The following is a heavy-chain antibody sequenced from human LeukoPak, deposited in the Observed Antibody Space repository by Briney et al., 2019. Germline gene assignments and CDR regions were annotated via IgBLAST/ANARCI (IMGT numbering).Heavy chain of an antibody. J-gene: IGHJ6*03. Sequence: PGGSLRLSCAASGFTFSNAWMTWVRQAPGKGLEWVGHIKTKADGGTTDYAAPVRGRFTISRDDSKNTLYLQMNSLKTEDTALYYCTTFFWCSYYSDYYYYYMDVWGKGTTVTVSS. CDR3: TTFFWCSYYSDYYYYYMDV. D-gene: IGHD3-3*01. V-gene: IGHV3-15*01. CDR2: IKTKADGGTT. CDR1: GFTFSNAW.